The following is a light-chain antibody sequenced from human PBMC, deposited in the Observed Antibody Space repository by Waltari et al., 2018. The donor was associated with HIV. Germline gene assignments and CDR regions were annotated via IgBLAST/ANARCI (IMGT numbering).Light chain of an antibody. CDR1: SSNLGSNA. CDR2: RNN. CDR3: ASWDDSLNGYV. J-gene: IGLJ1*01. V-gene: IGLV1-44*01. Sequence: QSVLTQPPSASGTPGQRVPISCSGSSSNLGSNAVNCYQQLAGTAPKFLIFRNNPRTSGVPDRFSGSKSGTSASLAIRGLQSEDEADYYWASWDDSLNGYVFGIGTKVTVL.